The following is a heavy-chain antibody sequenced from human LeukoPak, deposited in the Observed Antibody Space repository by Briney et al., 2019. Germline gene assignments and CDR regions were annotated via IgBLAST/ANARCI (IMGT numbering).Heavy chain of an antibody. D-gene: IGHD1-26*01. CDR3: ARGGPWELSHRDYFDY. CDR2: IYHSGRT. V-gene: IGHV4-38-2*01. CDR1: GYSIASGYL. Sequence: SETLSLTCSVSGYSIASGYLWGWLRQTPEKGLEWIATIYHSGRTYYNLSLKSRVTISMDTSRNQFSLKVTSVTAADTALYFCARGGPWELSHRDYFDYGGQGNLVTVSS. J-gene: IGHJ4*02.